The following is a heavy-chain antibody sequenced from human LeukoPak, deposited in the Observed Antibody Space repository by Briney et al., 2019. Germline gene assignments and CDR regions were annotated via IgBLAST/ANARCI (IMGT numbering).Heavy chain of an antibody. CDR2: IYPGDSDS. V-gene: IGHV5-51*01. J-gene: IGHJ3*02. CDR3: ATGYGSGRGAFDI. D-gene: IGHD6-19*01. CDR1: GYSFTNYW. Sequence: PGESLKISCKGSGYSFTNYWIGWVRQMPGKGLEWMGIIYPGDSDSRYSPSFQGQVTISVDKSISTAYLQWSSLKAADTAMYYCATGYGSGRGAFDIWGQGTMVTVSS.